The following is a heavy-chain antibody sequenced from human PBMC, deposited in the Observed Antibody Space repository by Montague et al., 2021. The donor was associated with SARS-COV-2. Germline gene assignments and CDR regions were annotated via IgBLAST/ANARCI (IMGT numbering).Heavy chain of an antibody. CDR1: GFTFRSYW. Sequence: SLRLSCPASGFTFRSYWMHWVRQVPGRGPIWVSRIKPDGTSTNYAASVKGRFTISRDNAKNTLSLQLNNLRAEDTAVYYCVRPLWFGDSDYFFDSWGQGTLVTVSS. CDR3: VRPLWFGDSDYFFDS. D-gene: IGHD3-10*01. J-gene: IGHJ4*02. V-gene: IGHV3-74*01. CDR2: IKPDGTST.